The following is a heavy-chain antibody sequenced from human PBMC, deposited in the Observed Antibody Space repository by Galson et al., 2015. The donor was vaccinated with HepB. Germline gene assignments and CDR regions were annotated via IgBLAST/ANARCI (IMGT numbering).Heavy chain of an antibody. CDR2: INPNSGGT. Sequence: SVKVSCKASGYTFTGYYMHWVRQAPGQGLEWMGWINPNSGGTNYAQKFQGRVTMTRDTSISTAYMELSRLRSDDTAVYYCARAPRGAAANFDYWGKGTLVTVSS. CDR1: GYTFTGYY. D-gene: IGHD3-10*01. J-gene: IGHJ4*02. V-gene: IGHV1-2*02. CDR3: ARAPRGAAANFDY.